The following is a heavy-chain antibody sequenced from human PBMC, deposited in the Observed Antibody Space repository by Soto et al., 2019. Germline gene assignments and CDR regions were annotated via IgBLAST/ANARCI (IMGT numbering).Heavy chain of an antibody. J-gene: IGHJ5*02. V-gene: IGHV1-2*04. D-gene: IGHD6-13*01. CDR3: ARDGLPHSSWYNWFDP. CDR1: GYTFTGYY. Sequence: ASVKVSCKASGYTFTGYYMHWVRQAPGQGLEWMGWINPNSGGTNYAQKFQGWVTMTRDTSISTAYMELSRLRSDDTAVYYCARDGLPHSSWYNWFDPWGQGTLVTVSS. CDR2: INPNSGGT.